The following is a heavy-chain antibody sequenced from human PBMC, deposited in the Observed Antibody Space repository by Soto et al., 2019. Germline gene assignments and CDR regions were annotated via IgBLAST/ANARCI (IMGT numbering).Heavy chain of an antibody. D-gene: IGHD3-10*01. Sequence: SGPTLLNRAHSLTLTFTFSVFSLITSGMCVSWIRQPPGKALEWLALIDWDDDKYYSTSLKTRLTISKDTSKNQVVLTLTNMDPVETDTYYRPRMVREAAGLRWNWFEAWGPGTLVTV. CDR1: VFSLITSGMC. V-gene: IGHV2-70*01. CDR3: PRMVREAAGLRWNWFEA. CDR2: IDWDDDK. J-gene: IGHJ5*02.